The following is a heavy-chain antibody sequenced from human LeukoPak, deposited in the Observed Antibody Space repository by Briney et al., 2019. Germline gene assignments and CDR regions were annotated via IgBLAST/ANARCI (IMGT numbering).Heavy chain of an antibody. D-gene: IGHD5-18*01. V-gene: IGHV4-59*11. CDR1: GGSISSQY. J-gene: IGHJ4*02. CDR2: IYYTGAT. Sequence: SETLSLTCTVSGGSISSQYWSWIRQPPGKGLEWIGYIYYTGATYYNPSLKSRVTISLDTSKNQFSLKLSSVTAADAAVYYCARAGYSYGTGYYFDYWGQGALVTVSS. CDR3: ARAGYSYGTGYYFDY.